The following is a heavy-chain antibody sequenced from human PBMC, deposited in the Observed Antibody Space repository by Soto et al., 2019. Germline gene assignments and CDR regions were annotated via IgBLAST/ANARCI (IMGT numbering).Heavy chain of an antibody. Sequence: QLQLQESGPGLVKPSETLSLTCTVSTDSSSFTNSYWGWIRQPPGKGLLWIGSSSYNGGTYYNPSLKGRVVISFDPSTKQSSLQVTSVTAADTAVYFCARHRIEVVWRGFDFWGQGSPVTVSS. D-gene: IGHD3-10*01. CDR1: TDSSSFTNSY. CDR2: SSYNGGT. J-gene: IGHJ4*02. V-gene: IGHV4-39*01. CDR3: ARHRIEVVWRGFDF.